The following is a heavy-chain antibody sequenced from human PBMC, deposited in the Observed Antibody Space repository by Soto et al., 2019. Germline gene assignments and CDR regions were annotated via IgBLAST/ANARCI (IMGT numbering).Heavy chain of an antibody. J-gene: IGHJ5*02. V-gene: IGHV4-38-2*01. CDR3: ARGAPITIFGVATSNWFDP. CDR2: IYRRGST. D-gene: IGHD3-3*01. Sequence: SETLSLTCAVSGYSISSGHYWGWFRQPPGKGLEWIGSIYRRGSTYYNPSLESRVTISVDTSKNQFSLKLSSVTAADTAVYYCARGAPITIFGVATSNWFDPWGQGTLVTVSS. CDR1: GYSISSGHY.